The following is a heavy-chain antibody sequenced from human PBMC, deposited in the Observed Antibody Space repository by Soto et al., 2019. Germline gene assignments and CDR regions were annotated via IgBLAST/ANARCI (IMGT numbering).Heavy chain of an antibody. CDR3: AREVIIAAGPLYYYYYYMDV. V-gene: IGHV3-48*01. CDR1: GFTFSSYS. Sequence: EVQLVESGGGLVQPGGSLRLSCAASGFTFSSYSMNWVRQAPGKGLEWVSYISSSSSTIYYADSVKGRFTISRDNAKNSLYLQMNSLRAEETAVYYCAREVIIAAGPLYYYYYYMDVWGKGTTVTVSS. D-gene: IGHD6-6*01. CDR2: ISSSSSTI. J-gene: IGHJ6*03.